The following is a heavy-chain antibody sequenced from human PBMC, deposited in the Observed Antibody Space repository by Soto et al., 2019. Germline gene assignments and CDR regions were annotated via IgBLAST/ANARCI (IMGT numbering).Heavy chain of an antibody. Sequence: PGGSLRLSCAASGFTFSSYAMSWIRQAPGKGLEWVSAISGSGGSTYYADSVKGRFTISRDNSKNTLYLQMNSLRAEDTAVYYCAKVRAGSGSYGTLYYYYGMDVWGQGTTVTVSS. CDR1: GFTFSSYA. CDR2: ISGSGGST. CDR3: AKVRAGSGSYGTLYYYYGMDV. D-gene: IGHD1-26*01. V-gene: IGHV3-23*01. J-gene: IGHJ6*02.